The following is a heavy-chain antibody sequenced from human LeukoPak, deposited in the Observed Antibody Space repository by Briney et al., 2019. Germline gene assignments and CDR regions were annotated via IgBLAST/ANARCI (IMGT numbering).Heavy chain of an antibody. CDR1: GDSVSSKSAT. CDR3: AKGGGAFDI. V-gene: IGHV6-1*01. CDR2: TYYRSKWNN. D-gene: IGHD3-10*01. J-gene: IGHJ3*02. Sequence: SQTLSLTCAISGDSVSSKSATWNWIRQSPSRGLEWLGRTYYRSKWNNDYAVSVKSRIVITPDTSKNQFSLQLNSVTPEDTAVYFCAKGGGAFDIWGQGTLVTVSS.